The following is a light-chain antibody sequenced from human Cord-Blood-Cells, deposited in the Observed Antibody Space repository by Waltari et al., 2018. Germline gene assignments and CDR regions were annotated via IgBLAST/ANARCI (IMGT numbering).Light chain of an antibody. J-gene: IGKJ5*01. CDR2: AAS. CDR3: QQSYSTPIT. Sequence: DIQMTQSTSSLSASVGDRVTITCRASQSISSYLNWYQQKPGKAPKILIYAASSLQSGVPSRFSGSGSGTYFTLTISSLQPEDFATYYCQQSYSTPITFGQGTRLEIK. CDR1: QSISSY. V-gene: IGKV1-39*01.